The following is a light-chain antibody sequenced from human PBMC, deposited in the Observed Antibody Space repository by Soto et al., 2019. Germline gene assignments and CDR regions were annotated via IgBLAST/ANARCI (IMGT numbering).Light chain of an antibody. CDR2: DAS. CDR3: QQYSSSSLT. Sequence: DIQMTQSPSTLSASIGDRVTITCRASQTISIYLAWCQQRPGEAPKLLIYDASTLESGVPARFSGSGSGTEFTLTISSLQPDDFATYYCQQYSSSSLTFGQGTKVEIQ. CDR1: QTISIY. J-gene: IGKJ1*01. V-gene: IGKV1-5*01.